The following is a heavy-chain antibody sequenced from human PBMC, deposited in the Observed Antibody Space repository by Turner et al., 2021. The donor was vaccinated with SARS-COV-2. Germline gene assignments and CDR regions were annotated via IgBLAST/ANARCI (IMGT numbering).Heavy chain of an antibody. Sequence: QVQLVASGGCVVHPGRSLRLSCAASVFTFSTYAIHWVRKAPGKGLEWVALISYDGNNKYYADSVKCRFTISRDNSKNTLYLQMNSLRAEDTAVYYCAKGSGGYGSGSYPDYWGQGTLVTVSS. CDR2: ISYDGNNK. D-gene: IGHD3-10*01. CDR1: VFTFSTYA. V-gene: IGHV3-30*18. CDR3: AKGSGGYGSGSYPDY. J-gene: IGHJ4*02.